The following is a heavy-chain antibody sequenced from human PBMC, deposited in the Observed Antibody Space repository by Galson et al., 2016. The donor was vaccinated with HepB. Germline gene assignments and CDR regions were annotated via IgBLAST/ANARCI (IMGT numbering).Heavy chain of an antibody. J-gene: IGHJ4*02. V-gene: IGHV1-46*01. D-gene: IGHD5-18*01. CDR1: GYTFINYF. CDR2: ISPSSGGSA. Sequence: SVKVSCKASGYTFINYFLHWVRQAPGQGPEWMGIISPSSGGSANFAQKFQGRVSMTSDRSTSTVYMELSSLRSEDTAVYYCARDNGYSYGYWDYWGQGTLVTVSS. CDR3: ARDNGYSYGYWDY.